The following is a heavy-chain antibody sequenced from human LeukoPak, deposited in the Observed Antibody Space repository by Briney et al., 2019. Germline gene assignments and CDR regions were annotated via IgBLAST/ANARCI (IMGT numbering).Heavy chain of an antibody. J-gene: IGHJ3*02. D-gene: IGHD1-1*01. CDR1: GFTVSSNS. CDR2: IYSGGNT. Sequence: PGGSLRLSCTVSGFTVSSNSMSWVRQAPGKGLEWVSFIYSGGNTHYSDSVKGRFTISRDNSKNTLYLQMNSLRAEDTAVYYCAKDQGRYNWNDGAFDIWGQGTMVTVSS. CDR3: AKDQGRYNWNDGAFDI. V-gene: IGHV3-53*05.